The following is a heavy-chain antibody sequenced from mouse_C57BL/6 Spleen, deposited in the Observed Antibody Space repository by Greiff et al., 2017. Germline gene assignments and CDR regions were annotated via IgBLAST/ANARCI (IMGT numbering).Heavy chain of an antibody. D-gene: IGHD2-4*01. CDR2: IYPGDGDT. CDR1: GYAFSSSW. Sequence: VQLQQSGPELVKPGASVKISCKASGYAFSSSWMNWVKQRPGKGLEWIGRIYPGDGDTNYNGKFKGKATLTADKSSSTAYMQLSSLTSEDSAVYFCARSGYYDYDGDWGKGTLVTVSA. J-gene: IGHJ3*01. V-gene: IGHV1-82*01. CDR3: ARSGYYDYDGD.